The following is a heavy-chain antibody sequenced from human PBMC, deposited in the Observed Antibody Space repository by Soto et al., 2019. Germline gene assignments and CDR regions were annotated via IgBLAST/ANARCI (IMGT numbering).Heavy chain of an antibody. J-gene: IGHJ4*02. CDR1: GFTFSSYA. D-gene: IGHD6-19*01. V-gene: IGHV3-23*01. Sequence: EVQLLESGGGLVQPGGSLRLSCAASGFTFSSYAMSWVRQAPGKGLEWVSAISGSGGSTYYADSVKGRFTISRDNSKNSLYLQMNSLRAEDTAMYYCARDFGGGIAVAGVGFDYWGQGTLVTVSS. CDR2: ISGSGGST. CDR3: ARDFGGGIAVAGVGFDY.